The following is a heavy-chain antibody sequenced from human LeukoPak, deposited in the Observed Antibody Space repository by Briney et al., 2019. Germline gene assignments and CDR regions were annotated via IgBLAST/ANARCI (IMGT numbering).Heavy chain of an antibody. Sequence: SGKSLRLSCAASGFTFSNYAMHWVRQAPGKGLEWVSLISSGGTYEYYADSVKGRFTISRDNSKNTLYLQLNSLRAEDTAVYYCARDLGWFDPWGQGTLVTVSS. CDR1: GFTFSNYA. CDR2: ISSGGTYE. V-gene: IGHV3-30*01. J-gene: IGHJ5*02. CDR3: ARDLGWFDP.